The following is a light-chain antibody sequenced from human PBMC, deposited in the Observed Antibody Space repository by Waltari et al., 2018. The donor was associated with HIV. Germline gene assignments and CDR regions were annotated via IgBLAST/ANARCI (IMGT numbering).Light chain of an antibody. J-gene: IGLJ2*01. V-gene: IGLV2-14*01. CDR2: EVS. CDR3: SSYTSSDTVV. CDR1: SSDAGGSYA. Sequence: QSALTQPASVSGSPGQSISTSRTGTSSDAGGSYAAPWYQQHPAKAPKLVILEVSNRPSGVSNRFSGSKSGNRASLTISGLQAEDEAYYYCSSYTSSDTVVFGGGTKVTVL.